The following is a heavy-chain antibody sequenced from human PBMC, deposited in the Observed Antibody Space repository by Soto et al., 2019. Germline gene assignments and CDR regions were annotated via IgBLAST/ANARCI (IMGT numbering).Heavy chain of an antibody. CDR3: ARVYSGSYSDS. Sequence: PSETLSLTCAVSGGSIRSNNWWSWVRQPPGKGLEWIAEIFQSGSTNYNPSLKTRVTISVDKSKNQFSLKLSSVTAADTAVYYCARVYSGSYSDSWGQGTLVTVSS. CDR2: IFQSGST. V-gene: IGHV4-4*02. CDR1: GGSIRSNNW. J-gene: IGHJ4*02. D-gene: IGHD1-26*01.